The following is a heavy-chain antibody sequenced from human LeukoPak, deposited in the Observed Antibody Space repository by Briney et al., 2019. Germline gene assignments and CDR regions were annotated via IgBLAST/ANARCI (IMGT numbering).Heavy chain of an antibody. Sequence: SETLSLTCAVYGGSFSGYYWSWIRQPPGKGLEWIGEINHSGSTNYNPSLKSRVTISVDTSRNQFSLKLSSVTAADAAVYYCARDTRSYDTSGYYYFDYWGQGALVTVSS. CDR1: GGSFSGYY. CDR2: INHSGST. J-gene: IGHJ4*02. D-gene: IGHD3-22*01. V-gene: IGHV4-34*01. CDR3: ARDTRSYDTSGYYYFDY.